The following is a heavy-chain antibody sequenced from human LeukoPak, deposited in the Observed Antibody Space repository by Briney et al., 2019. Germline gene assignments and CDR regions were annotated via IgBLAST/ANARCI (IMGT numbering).Heavy chain of an antibody. CDR2: ISRRGNT. V-gene: IGHV4-34*01. CDR1: GGSLSGRY. Sequence: SETLSLTCAVYGGSLSGRYWSWFRQPPGKGLEWIGQISRRGNTNYTPSLKSRVTISVDTSKNQLSLKLSTVTAADTALYHCARHGEYYFDYWGQGTLVTVSS. CDR3: ARHGEYYFDY. D-gene: IGHD3-10*01. J-gene: IGHJ4*02.